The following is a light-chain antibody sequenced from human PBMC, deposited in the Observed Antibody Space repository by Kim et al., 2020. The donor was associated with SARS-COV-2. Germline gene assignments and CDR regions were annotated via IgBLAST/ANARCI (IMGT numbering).Light chain of an antibody. J-gene: IGKJ2*01. Sequence: VTPGERATLDCRASQSVSSNLAWYQKKPGQAPRLLIYGASTRATGIPARFSGSGSGTEFTLTISSLQSEDFAVYYCQQYNNWPPNTFGQGTKMEI. CDR3: QQYNNWPPNT. CDR1: QSVSSN. CDR2: GAS. V-gene: IGKV3-15*01.